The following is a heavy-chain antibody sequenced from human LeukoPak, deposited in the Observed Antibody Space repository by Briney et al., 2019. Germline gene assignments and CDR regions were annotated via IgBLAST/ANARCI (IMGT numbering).Heavy chain of an antibody. V-gene: IGHV3-53*01. CDR2: IFPDGQT. CDR1: GLTVNDNY. Sequence: SGGSLRLSCALSGLTVNDNYMSWVRQAPGKGLEWVSLIFPDGQTYYADFVQGRFSISRDMSRNILFLDMSSLRAEDTAVFFCARANPVYGDFDYWSQGTLVTVSS. J-gene: IGHJ4*02. CDR3: ARANPVYGDFDY. D-gene: IGHD4-17*01.